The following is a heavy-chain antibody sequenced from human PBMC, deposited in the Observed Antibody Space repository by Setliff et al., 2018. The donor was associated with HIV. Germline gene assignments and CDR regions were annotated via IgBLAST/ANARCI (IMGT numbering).Heavy chain of an antibody. CDR3: ARGQTSVTLQFDH. D-gene: IGHD4-17*01. CDR1: GFTFSSHW. V-gene: IGHV3-7*01. J-gene: IGHJ4*02. Sequence: GSLRLSCAASGFTFSSHWMVWVRQAPGKGLEWVANINQDGSEKNYVDSVKGRFTISRDNAKNSLFLQMNSLRAEDTAVYYCARGQTSVTLQFDHWGQGTLVTVS. CDR2: INQDGSEK.